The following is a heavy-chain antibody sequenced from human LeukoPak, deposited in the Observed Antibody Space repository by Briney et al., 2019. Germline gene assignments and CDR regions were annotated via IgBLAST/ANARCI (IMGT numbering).Heavy chain of an antibody. J-gene: IGHJ4*02. CDR2: IWSDASNT. D-gene: IGHD3-9*01. V-gene: IGHV3-33*01. CDR1: GFIFSSCG. Sequence: GGSLRLSCAASGFIFSSCGMHWVRQAPGKGLEWVAVIWSDASNTYYVDSVKGRFTISRDNSKNTLYLQMNSLRAEDTAVYYCARTYNIRYFDTWGQGTLVTVSS. CDR3: ARTYNIRYFDT.